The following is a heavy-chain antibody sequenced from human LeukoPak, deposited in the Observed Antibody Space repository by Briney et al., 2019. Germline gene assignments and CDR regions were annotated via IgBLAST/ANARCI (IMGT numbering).Heavy chain of an antibody. Sequence: GRSLRLSCAASGFRFDDYAMHWVRQAAGKGLEWVSGISWNSGKIVYADSVKGRFTISRDNAKNTLYLQMNSLRAEDTAVYYCARNPSIAAAGTIKGPALPYYYYMDVWGKGTTVTISS. CDR2: ISWNSGKI. CDR1: GFRFDDYA. D-gene: IGHD6-13*01. J-gene: IGHJ6*03. CDR3: ARNPSIAAAGTIKGPALPYYYYMDV. V-gene: IGHV3-9*01.